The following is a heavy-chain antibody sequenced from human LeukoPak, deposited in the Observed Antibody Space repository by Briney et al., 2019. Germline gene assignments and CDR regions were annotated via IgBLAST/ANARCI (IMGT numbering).Heavy chain of an antibody. D-gene: IGHD6-19*01. CDR1: GFIFSTYS. V-gene: IGHV3-48*01. CDR2: ISSIDSTI. Sequence: GGSLRLSCAASGFIFSTYSMNWVRQAPGKGLEWVSHISSIDSTIYYADSVQGRFTISRDNAKNSLYLLMNSLRAEDTAVYYCARDYYSSGWHDLFDYWGQGTLVTVSS. J-gene: IGHJ4*02. CDR3: ARDYYSSGWHDLFDY.